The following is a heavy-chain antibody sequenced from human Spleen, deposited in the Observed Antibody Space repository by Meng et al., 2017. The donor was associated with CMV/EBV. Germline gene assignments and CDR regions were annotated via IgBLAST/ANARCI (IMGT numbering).Heavy chain of an antibody. Sequence: GGSLRLSCAASGFTFDGFSMHWVRQAPGKGLEWVSGISWNSGAIGYADSVRGRFTISRDNAKNSLYLQMNSLRPEDTAFYYCAKDDGGAVYFQHWGQGTLVTVSS. CDR1: GFTFDGFS. CDR3: AKDDGGAVYFQH. D-gene: IGHD3-16*01. J-gene: IGHJ1*01. V-gene: IGHV3-9*01. CDR2: ISWNSGAI.